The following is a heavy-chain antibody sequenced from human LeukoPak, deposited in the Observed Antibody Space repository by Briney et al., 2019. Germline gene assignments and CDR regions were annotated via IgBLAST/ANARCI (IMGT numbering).Heavy chain of an antibody. CDR3: ARGRGYYGSGSYYKKEYYFDY. CDR2: IYYSGST. V-gene: IGHV4-39*07. Sequence: SETLSLTCTVSGGSISSSSYYWGWIRQPPGKGLEWIGSIYYSGSTYYNPSLKSRVTISVDTSKNQFSLKLSYVTAADTAVYYCARGRGYYGSGSYYKKEYYFDYWGQGTLVTVSS. D-gene: IGHD3-10*01. CDR1: GGSISSSSYY. J-gene: IGHJ4*02.